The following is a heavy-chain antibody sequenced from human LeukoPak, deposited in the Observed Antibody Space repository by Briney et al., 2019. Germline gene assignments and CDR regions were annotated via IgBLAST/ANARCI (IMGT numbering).Heavy chain of an antibody. CDR1: GFTFSSYW. J-gene: IGHJ3*02. CDR2: IKQDGSDK. CDR3: AREITMIVVVIPDAFDI. Sequence: PGRSLRLSCAASGFTFSSYWMSWVRQAPGKGLEWVANIKQDGSDKYYVDSVKGRFTISRDNAKNSLYLQMNSLRAEDTAVYYCAREITMIVVVIPDAFDIWGQGTMVTVSS. D-gene: IGHD3-22*01. V-gene: IGHV3-7*01.